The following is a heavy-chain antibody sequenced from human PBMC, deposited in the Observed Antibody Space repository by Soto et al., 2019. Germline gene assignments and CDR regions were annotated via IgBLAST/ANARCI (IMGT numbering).Heavy chain of an antibody. CDR1: GGTFSSYT. CDR2: IIPILGIA. CDR3: ARGVAGTDFDS. Sequence: QVQLVQSGAEVKKPGSSVKVSCKASGGTFSSYTISWVRQAPGQGLEWMGRIIPILGIANYAQKFQGRVTITADKSTSTAYRGLSSLRSEDTAVYYCARGVAGTDFDSWGQGTLFTVSS. D-gene: IGHD6-19*01. V-gene: IGHV1-69*02. J-gene: IGHJ4*02.